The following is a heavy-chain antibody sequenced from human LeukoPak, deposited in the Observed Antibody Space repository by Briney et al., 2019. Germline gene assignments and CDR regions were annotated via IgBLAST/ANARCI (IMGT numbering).Heavy chain of an antibody. Sequence: GGSLRLSCAASGFTFSDYYMSWIRQAPGKGLEWVSYISSSGSTIYYADSVKGRFTISRGNAKNSLYLQMNSLRAEDTAVYYCARVIAARPHYYYYMDVWGKGTTVTVS. J-gene: IGHJ6*03. CDR2: ISSSGSTI. CDR1: GFTFSDYY. CDR3: ARVIAARPHYYYYMDV. V-gene: IGHV3-11*04. D-gene: IGHD6-6*01.